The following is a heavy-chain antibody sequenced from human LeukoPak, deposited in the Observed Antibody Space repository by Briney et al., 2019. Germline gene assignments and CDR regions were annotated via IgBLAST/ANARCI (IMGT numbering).Heavy chain of an antibody. CDR2: IYPGDSDT. Sequence: GESLKISCKGSGYSFTSYWIGWVRQMPGKGLEWMGIIYPGDSDTRYSPSFQGQVTISADKSISTAYLQWSSLKASDTAMYYCARSHIVVVPAAARGVSGYYYYYYMDVWGKGTTVTVSS. D-gene: IGHD2-2*01. J-gene: IGHJ6*03. CDR1: GYSFTSYW. V-gene: IGHV5-51*01. CDR3: ARSHIVVVPAAARGVSGYYYYYYMDV.